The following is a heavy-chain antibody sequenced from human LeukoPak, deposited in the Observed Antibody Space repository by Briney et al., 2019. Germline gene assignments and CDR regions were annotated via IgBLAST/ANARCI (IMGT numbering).Heavy chain of an antibody. CDR1: GYSISSGYY. CDR2: IYPSGST. Sequence: PSETLSLTCTVSGYSISSGYYWGWIWQPPGKGLEWIGSIYPSGSTYYNPSLKSRVTISIDTSKNQFSLKPSSVTAADTAVYYCAGAYSSAWYMNWFDPWGQGTLVTVSS. CDR3: AGAYSSAWYMNWFDP. D-gene: IGHD6-19*01. V-gene: IGHV4-38-2*02. J-gene: IGHJ5*02.